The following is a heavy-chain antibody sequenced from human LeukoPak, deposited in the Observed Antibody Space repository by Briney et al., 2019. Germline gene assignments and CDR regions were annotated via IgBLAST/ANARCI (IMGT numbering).Heavy chain of an antibody. J-gene: IGHJ4*02. CDR1: GFTFSSYG. V-gene: IGHV3-33*01. Sequence: PGGSLRLSCAASGFTFSSYGMHWVRQAPGKGLEWVAVIWYDGSNKYYADSVKGRFTISRDNSKNTLYLQMNSLRAEDTAVYYCARARDYYDSSGPGDYWGQGTLVTVSS. CDR2: IWYDGSNK. D-gene: IGHD3-22*01. CDR3: ARARDYYDSSGPGDY.